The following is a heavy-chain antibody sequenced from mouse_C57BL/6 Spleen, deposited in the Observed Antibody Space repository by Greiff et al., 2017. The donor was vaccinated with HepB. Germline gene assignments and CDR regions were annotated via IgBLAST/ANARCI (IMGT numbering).Heavy chain of an antibody. CDR2: IDPETGGT. V-gene: IGHV1-15*01. CDR1: GYTFTDYE. Sequence: VQRVESGAELVRPGASVTLSCKASGYTFTDYEMHWVKQTPVHGLEWIGAIDPETGGTAYNQKFKGKAILTADKSSSTAYMELRSLTSEDSAIYYCTKGSGYVSWGQGTTLTVSS. J-gene: IGHJ2*01. D-gene: IGHD3-2*02. CDR3: TKGSGYVS.